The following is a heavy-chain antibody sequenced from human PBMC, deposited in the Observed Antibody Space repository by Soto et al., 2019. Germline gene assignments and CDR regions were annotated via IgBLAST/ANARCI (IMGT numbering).Heavy chain of an antibody. Sequence: ESLKISCKGSGYSFTSYWIGWVRQMPGKGLEWMGIIYPGDSDTRYSPSFQGQVTISADKSISTAYLQWSSLKASDTAMYYCAIYLGTTPDSRYYYYYMDVWGKGTTVTVSS. CDR3: AIYLGTTPDSRYYYYYMDV. J-gene: IGHJ6*03. D-gene: IGHD1-7*01. CDR2: IYPGDSDT. V-gene: IGHV5-51*01. CDR1: GYSFTSYW.